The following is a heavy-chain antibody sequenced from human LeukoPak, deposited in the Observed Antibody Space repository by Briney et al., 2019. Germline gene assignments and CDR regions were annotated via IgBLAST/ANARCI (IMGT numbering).Heavy chain of an antibody. J-gene: IGHJ6*02. CDR3: AKEMEAGPYYYYYGMDV. Sequence: GGSLRLSCAASGFTFSSYGMHWVRQAPGKGLEWVAVISYDGSNKYYADSVKGRFTISRDNSKNTLYLQMNSLRAEDTAVYYCAKEMEAGPYYYYYGMDVWGQGTTVTVSS. CDR1: GFTFSSYG. V-gene: IGHV3-30*18. D-gene: IGHD6-19*01. CDR2: ISYDGSNK.